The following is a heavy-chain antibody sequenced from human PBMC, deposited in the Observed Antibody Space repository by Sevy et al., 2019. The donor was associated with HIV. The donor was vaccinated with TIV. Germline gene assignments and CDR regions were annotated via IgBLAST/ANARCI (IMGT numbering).Heavy chain of an antibody. CDR1: GFTVNDND. D-gene: IGHD6-19*01. J-gene: IGHJ4*02. CDR3: VCRFLSYCSGWSYFDY. CDR2: IFSSGST. V-gene: IGHV3-66*02. Sequence: GGSLRLSCAISGFTVNDNDIIWVRQAPGKGLEWVSVIFSSGSTYYADYEKGGLTISRDKSKNTVDLQMNSVRAEDTAVYYGVCRFLSYCSGWSYFDYWGQGTLVTVSS.